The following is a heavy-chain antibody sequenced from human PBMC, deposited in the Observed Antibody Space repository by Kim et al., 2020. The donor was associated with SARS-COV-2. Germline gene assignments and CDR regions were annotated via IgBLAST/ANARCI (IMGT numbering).Heavy chain of an antibody. CDR2: IYYSGST. J-gene: IGHJ4*02. V-gene: IGHV4-39*07. CDR1: GGSISSSSYY. D-gene: IGHD3-3*01. Sequence: SETLSLTCTVSGGSISSSSYYWGWIRQPPGKGLEWIGSIYYSGSTYYNPSLKSRVTISVDTSKNQFSLKLSSVTAADTAVYYCARDLRFLEWPKGVVYNDYWGQGTLVTVSS. CDR3: ARDLRFLEWPKGVVYNDY.